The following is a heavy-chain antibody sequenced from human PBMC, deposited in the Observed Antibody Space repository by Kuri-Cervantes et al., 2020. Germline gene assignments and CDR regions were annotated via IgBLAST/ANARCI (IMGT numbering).Heavy chain of an antibody. CDR2: ISWNSGSI. Sequence: SLKISCAASGFTFDDYAMHWVRQAPGKGLEWVSGISWNSGSIGYADSVKGRFTISRDNAQNSLYLQMNSLRAEDTAEYYCARRLASGSYQRLDYWGQGTLVTVSS. D-gene: IGHD1-26*01. CDR1: GFTFDDYA. J-gene: IGHJ4*02. CDR3: ARRLASGSYQRLDY. V-gene: IGHV3-9*01.